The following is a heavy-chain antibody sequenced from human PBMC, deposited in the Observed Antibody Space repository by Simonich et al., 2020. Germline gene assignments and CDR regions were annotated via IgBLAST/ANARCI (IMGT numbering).Heavy chain of an antibody. Sequence: QLQLQESGPGLVKPSETLSLTCTVSGGSISSSSYYWGWIRQPPGKGLEWIGSIYYSGSTTYNPSLKRRVTISVDTSKNQFSLKLSSVTAADTAVYYCARDYYGGNYYFDYWGQGTLVTVSS. CDR3: ARDYYGGNYYFDY. CDR2: IYYSGST. D-gene: IGHD2-21*02. V-gene: IGHV4-39*07. CDR1: GGSISSSSYY. J-gene: IGHJ4*02.